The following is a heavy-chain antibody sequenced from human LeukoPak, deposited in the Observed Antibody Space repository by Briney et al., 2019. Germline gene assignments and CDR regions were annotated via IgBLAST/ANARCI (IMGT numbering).Heavy chain of an antibody. CDR2: ISYDGSNK. CDR1: GFTFSSYA. V-gene: IGHV3-30-3*01. CDR3: ARVIYDFWSGSNPSDFDY. J-gene: IGHJ4*02. Sequence: PGRSLRLSCAASGFTFSSYAMHWVRQAPGKGLEWVAVISYDGSNKYYADSVKGRFTISRDNSKNTLYLQMNSLRAEDTAVYYCARVIYDFWSGSNPSDFDYWGQGTLVTVSS. D-gene: IGHD3-3*01.